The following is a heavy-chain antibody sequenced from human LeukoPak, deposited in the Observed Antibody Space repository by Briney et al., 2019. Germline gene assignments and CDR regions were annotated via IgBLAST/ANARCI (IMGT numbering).Heavy chain of an antibody. CDR2: INHSGSI. CDR3: ARHNLWGCSGGSCYEDY. CDR1: GGSFSGYY. Sequence: SETLSLTCAVYGGSFSGYYWSWIRQPPGKGLEWIGEINHSGSINYNPSLKSRVTISVDTSKNQFSLKLSSVTAADTAVYYCARHNLWGCSGGSCYEDYWGQGTLVTVSS. D-gene: IGHD2-15*01. J-gene: IGHJ4*02. V-gene: IGHV4-34*01.